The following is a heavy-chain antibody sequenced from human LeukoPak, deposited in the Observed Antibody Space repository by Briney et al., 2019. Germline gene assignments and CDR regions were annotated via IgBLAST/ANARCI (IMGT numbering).Heavy chain of an antibody. CDR1: GFTISTYG. CDR2: ISGGTT. V-gene: IGHV3-23*01. Sequence: GGSLRLSCAASGFTISTYGMSWVREAPGKGLEWVSSISGGTTYYADSVKGRFTISRDNSKNTVSLQMNSLRAEDTAVYYCAKSVYHSGNYWGQGTLVTVSS. J-gene: IGHJ4*02. D-gene: IGHD3-10*01. CDR3: AKSVYHSGNY.